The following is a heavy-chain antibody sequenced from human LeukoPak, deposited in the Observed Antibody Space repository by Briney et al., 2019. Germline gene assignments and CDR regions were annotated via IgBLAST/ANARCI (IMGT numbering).Heavy chain of an antibody. J-gene: IGHJ4*02. CDR2: ISSSSSYT. V-gene: IGHV3-11*06. CDR1: GFTCSDYY. D-gene: IGHD6-19*01. CDR3: ARDDFSSGWSFFGY. Sequence: NPGGSLRFSGAASGFTCSDYYMSWIRQAPGKGREWGSYISSSSSYTNYADTGKGRFTISRDNAKNSLYLQMNSLRAEDTAVYYCARDDFSSGWSFFGYWGQGALVTVSS.